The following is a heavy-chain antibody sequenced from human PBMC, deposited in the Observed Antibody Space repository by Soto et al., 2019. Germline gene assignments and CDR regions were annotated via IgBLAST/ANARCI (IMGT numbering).Heavy chain of an antibody. CDR1: GFTFSSYA. CDR2: ISGSGGST. Sequence: GGSLRLSCAASGFTFSSYAMSWVRQAPGKGLEWVSAISGSGGSTYYADSVKGRFTISRDNSKNTLYLQMNSLRAEDTAVYYCATVSLGIVVVVAAENKTPTGYFDYWGQGTLVTVSS. V-gene: IGHV3-23*01. J-gene: IGHJ4*02. D-gene: IGHD2-15*01. CDR3: ATVSLGIVVVVAAENKTPTGYFDY.